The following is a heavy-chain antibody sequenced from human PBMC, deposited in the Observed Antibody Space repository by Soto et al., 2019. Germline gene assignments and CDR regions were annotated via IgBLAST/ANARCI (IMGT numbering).Heavy chain of an antibody. Sequence: SETLSLTCTFYCGSVSGYYWSLICHPPGNGLYSIGEINHSGSTNYNPSLKSRVTISVDTSKNQFSLKLSSVTAADTAVYYCARSGSLRFLEWARGLYYGMDVWGQGTTVTVSS. CDR1: CGSVSGYY. J-gene: IGHJ6*02. CDR2: INHSGST. CDR3: ARSGSLRFLEWARGLYYGMDV. V-gene: IGHV4-34*01. D-gene: IGHD3-3*01.